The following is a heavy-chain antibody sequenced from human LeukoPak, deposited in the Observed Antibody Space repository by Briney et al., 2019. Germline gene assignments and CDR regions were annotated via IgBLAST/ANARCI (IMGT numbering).Heavy chain of an antibody. Sequence: SETLSLTCTVSGGSISSYYWSWIRQPPGKGLEWIGCIYYSGSTNYNPSLKSRVTISVDTSKNQFSLKLSSVTAADTAVYYCARDGRGLVLRSSPLDYWGQGTLVTVSS. CDR1: GGSISSYY. V-gene: IGHV4-59*01. J-gene: IGHJ4*02. CDR3: ARDGRGLVLRSSPLDY. D-gene: IGHD2-15*01. CDR2: IYYSGST.